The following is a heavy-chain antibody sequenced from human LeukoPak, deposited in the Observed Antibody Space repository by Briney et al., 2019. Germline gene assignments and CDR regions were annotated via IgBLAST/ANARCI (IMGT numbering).Heavy chain of an antibody. J-gene: IGHJ4*02. Sequence: SETLSLTCTVSGGSTSSSSYYWGWIRQPPGKGLEWIGSIYYSGSTYYNPSLKSRVTISVDTSKNQFSLKLSSVTAADTAVYYCARHSGYSGYDFDYWGQGTLVTVSS. CDR2: IYYSGST. CDR1: GGSTSSSSYY. D-gene: IGHD5-12*01. CDR3: ARHSGYSGYDFDY. V-gene: IGHV4-39*01.